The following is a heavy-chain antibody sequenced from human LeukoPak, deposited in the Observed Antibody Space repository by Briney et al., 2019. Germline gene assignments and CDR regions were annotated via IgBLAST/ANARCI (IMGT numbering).Heavy chain of an antibody. V-gene: IGHV3-53*01. CDR2: IYSGGGT. D-gene: IGHD3-10*01. CDR1: GFTVSSNY. Sequence: GGSLRLSCVASGFTVSSNYMNWVRQAPGKGLEWVSVIYSGGGTYYADSVKGRFTISRENSKNTLCLQMNSLRAEDTGVYYCARGGAFDCWGQGTLVTVSS. J-gene: IGHJ4*02. CDR3: ARGGAFDC.